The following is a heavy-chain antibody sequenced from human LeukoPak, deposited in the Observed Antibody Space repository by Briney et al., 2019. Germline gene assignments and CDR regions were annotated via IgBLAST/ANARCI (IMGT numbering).Heavy chain of an antibody. D-gene: IGHD3-22*01. V-gene: IGHV4-34*01. Sequence: PSETLSLTCAVYGGSFSGYYWSWIRQPPGKGLEWIGEINHSGSTNYNPSLKSRVTISVDTSKNQFSLKLSSVTAADTAVYYCARDYYDSSGYLSFGGRPDAFDIWGQGTMVTVSS. CDR1: GGSFSGYY. CDR2: INHSGST. CDR3: ARDYYDSSGYLSFGGRPDAFDI. J-gene: IGHJ3*02.